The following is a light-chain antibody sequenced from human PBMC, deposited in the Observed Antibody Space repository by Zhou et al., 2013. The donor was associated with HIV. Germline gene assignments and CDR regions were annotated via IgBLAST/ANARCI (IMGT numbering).Light chain of an antibody. Sequence: DIQMTQSPSSLSASVGDRVTITCQASQDISIYLNWYQQKPGKAPKLLIYAASSLQSGVPSRFSGSGSGTDFTLTISSLQPEDFATYYCQQSYSTLLTFGGGTEGGDQT. J-gene: IGKJ4*01. V-gene: IGKV1-39*01. CDR2: AAS. CDR3: QQSYSTLLT. CDR1: QDISIY.